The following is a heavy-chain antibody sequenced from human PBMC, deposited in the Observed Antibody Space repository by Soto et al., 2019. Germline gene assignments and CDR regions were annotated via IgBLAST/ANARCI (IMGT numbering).Heavy chain of an antibody. Sequence: EVQLVESGGGLVKPGGSLRLSCAASGFTFSRYSMNWVRQAPGKGLEWVSSITGSSSYIYYADSVKGRFTISRDNAKNSLYLQMNSLRAEDTAVYYCARDVYYYDSSAYWAYWGQGTLVTVSS. D-gene: IGHD3-22*01. CDR2: ITGSSSYI. V-gene: IGHV3-21*02. CDR1: GFTFSRYS. CDR3: ARDVYYYDSSAYWAY. J-gene: IGHJ4*02.